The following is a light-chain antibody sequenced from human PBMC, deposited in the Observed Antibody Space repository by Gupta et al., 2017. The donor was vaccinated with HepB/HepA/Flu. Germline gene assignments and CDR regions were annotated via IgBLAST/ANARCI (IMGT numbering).Light chain of an antibody. CDR2: LGS. CDR3: MQDLPPFG. Sequence: DIVMTQSPLSLPVTPGEPASISCRSSQSLLHSNGYNYLDWYLQKPGQSPQLLIYLGSNRASGVPDRFSGSGSGTDFTLKSSRGEAEDVGVYYCMQDLPPFGFGHGTKVDIK. J-gene: IGKJ3*01. V-gene: IGKV2-28*01. CDR1: QSLLHSNGYNY.